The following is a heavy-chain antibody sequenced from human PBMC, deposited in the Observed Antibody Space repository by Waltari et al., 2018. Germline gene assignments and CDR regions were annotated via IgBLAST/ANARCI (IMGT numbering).Heavy chain of an antibody. V-gene: IGHV3-7*01. CDR3: ARLNWDVVKAFDY. Sequence: EVKLVESGGGLVQPGVALRLSCAASELTFSRYWMSWVLPAPGKGLEWVANIKQDGSDKYYVDSVKGRFTISRDNAKNSLYLQMNSLRVEDTAIYYCARLNWDVVKAFDYWGQGTLVTVSS. J-gene: IGHJ4*02. CDR1: ELTFSRYW. D-gene: IGHD3-22*01. CDR2: IKQDGSDK.